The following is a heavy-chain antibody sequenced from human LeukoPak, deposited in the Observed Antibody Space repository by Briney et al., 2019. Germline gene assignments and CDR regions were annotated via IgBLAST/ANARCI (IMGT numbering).Heavy chain of an antibody. CDR3: ARHGSLYYYYYMDV. CDR1: GGTFSSYA. CDR2: MNPNSGNT. Sequence: ASVKVSCKASGGTFSSYAISWVRQAPGQGLEWMGWMNPNSGNTGYAQKFQGRVTITRNTSISTAYMELSSLTSEDTAVYYCARHGSLYYYYYMDVWGKGTTVTVSS. J-gene: IGHJ6*03. V-gene: IGHV1-8*03.